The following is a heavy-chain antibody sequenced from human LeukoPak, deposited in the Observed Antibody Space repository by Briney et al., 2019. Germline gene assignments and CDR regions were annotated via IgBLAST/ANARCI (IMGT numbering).Heavy chain of an antibody. Sequence: GASVKVSCKASGGTFSSYAISWVRQAPGQGLEWMGGIIPIFGTANYARKFQGRVTITTDESTSTAYMELSSLRSEDTAVYYCARSRYGYRTPDAFDIWGQGTMVTVSS. D-gene: IGHD5-24*01. CDR2: IIPIFGTA. CDR1: GGTFSSYA. J-gene: IGHJ3*02. CDR3: ARSRYGYRTPDAFDI. V-gene: IGHV1-69*05.